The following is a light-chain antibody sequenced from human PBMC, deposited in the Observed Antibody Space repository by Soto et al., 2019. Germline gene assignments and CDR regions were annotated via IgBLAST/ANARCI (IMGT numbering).Light chain of an antibody. Sequence: QSALTQPASVSGSPGQSITISCTGTSSDVGGYDYVSWYQQYPGKAPKLMVYDVVNRPSGISNRFSGSKSGNTASLTISGLQAEDEADYYCSSFTRSSTVVFGGVTKLTVL. CDR2: DVV. CDR1: SSDVGGYDY. V-gene: IGLV2-14*01. J-gene: IGLJ2*01. CDR3: SSFTRSSTVV.